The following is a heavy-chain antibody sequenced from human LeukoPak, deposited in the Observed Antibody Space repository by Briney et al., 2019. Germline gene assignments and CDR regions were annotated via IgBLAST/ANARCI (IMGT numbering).Heavy chain of an antibody. D-gene: IGHD1-26*01. CDR2: ISVSGNT. CDR3: AKDPAITKGARWFDP. CDR1: GFTLSSYA. J-gene: IGHJ5*02. Sequence: PGGSLRLSCAASGFTLSSYAMSWVRQGPGKGLEWVSAISVSGNTYHADSVKGRFTISRDSYKNTLYLQMNSLRAEDTAVYYCAKDPAITKGARWFDPWGQGTLVTVSS. V-gene: IGHV3-23*01.